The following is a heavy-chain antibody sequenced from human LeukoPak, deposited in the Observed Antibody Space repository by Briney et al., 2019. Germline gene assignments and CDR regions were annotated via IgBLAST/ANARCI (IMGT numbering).Heavy chain of an antibody. J-gene: IGHJ6*03. CDR1: GGSFSGYY. D-gene: IGHD2-2*01. CDR3: AAHIVVVPAAMDGGYYYYMDV. V-gene: IGHV4-34*01. Sequence: SSETLSLTCAVYGGSFSGYYWSWIRQPPGKGLEWIGEINHSGSTNYNPSLKSRVTISVDTSKNQFSLKLSSVTAADTAVYYCAAHIVVVPAAMDGGYYYYMDVWGKGTTVTVPS. CDR2: INHSGST.